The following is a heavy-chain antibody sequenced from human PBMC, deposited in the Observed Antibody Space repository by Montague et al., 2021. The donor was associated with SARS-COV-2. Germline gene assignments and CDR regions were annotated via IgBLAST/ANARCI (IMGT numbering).Heavy chain of an antibody. CDR1: GFSLSTSGMC. D-gene: IGHD3-9*01. Sequence: PALVKPTQTLTLTCTFSGFSLSTSGMCVSWIRQPPGKALEWLALXDWXDDKYYSTSLKTRLTISKDTSKNQVVLTMTNMDPVDTATYYCARIRYDILTGYYYGMDVWGQGTTVTVSS. CDR2: XDWXDDK. CDR3: ARIRYDILTGYYYGMDV. V-gene: IGHV2-70*01. J-gene: IGHJ6*02.